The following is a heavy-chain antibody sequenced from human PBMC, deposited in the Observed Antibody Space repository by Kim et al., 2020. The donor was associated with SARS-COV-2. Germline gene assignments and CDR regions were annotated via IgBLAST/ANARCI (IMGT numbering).Heavy chain of an antibody. CDR2: IYYSGNT. CDR1: GGSISSSYYY. CDR3: ARRQGSGSFDPFDP. Sequence: SETLSLTCTVSGGSISSSYYYWGWIRQPPGKGLEWIGSIYYSGNTYYNPSLKSPVTISVDTSKNQFSLRLTSVTAADTAVYYCARRQGSGSFDPFDPWGQGTLLTVSS. D-gene: IGHD3-10*01. J-gene: IGHJ5*02. V-gene: IGHV4-39*07.